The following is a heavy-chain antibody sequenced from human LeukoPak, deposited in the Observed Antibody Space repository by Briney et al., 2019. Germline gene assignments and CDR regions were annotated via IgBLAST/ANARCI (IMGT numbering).Heavy chain of an antibody. V-gene: IGHV1-2*02. Sequence: GASVKVSCKASGYTFTDYYIHWVRQAPGQGLEWMGWINSNSGATHYAQKFQGRVTMTRDTSISTAYMVLSRLRSDDTAVYYCARFPGGAAYDLDHWGQGTLVTVSS. CDR2: INSNSGAT. J-gene: IGHJ4*02. CDR1: GYTFTDYY. D-gene: IGHD2-21*01. CDR3: ARFPGGAAYDLDH.